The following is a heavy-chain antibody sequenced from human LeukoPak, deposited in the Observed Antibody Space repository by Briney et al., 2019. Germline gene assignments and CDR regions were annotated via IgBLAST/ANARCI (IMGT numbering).Heavy chain of an antibody. CDR3: ARARITMVRGVSIGWYFQH. V-gene: IGHV4-34*01. Sequence: SETLSLTSAVYGGSFSGYYWSWIRHPPGKGLEWIGEIHHSVSTTYNPSLKSRVTISVDTSKNQFSLKLSAVTAADTAVYYWARARITMVRGVSIGWYFQHWGQGTLVTVSS. J-gene: IGHJ1*01. D-gene: IGHD3-10*01. CDR2: IHHSVST. CDR1: GGSFSGYY.